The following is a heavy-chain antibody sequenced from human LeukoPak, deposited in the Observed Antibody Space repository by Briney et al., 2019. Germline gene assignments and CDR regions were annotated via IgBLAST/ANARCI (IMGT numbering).Heavy chain of an antibody. D-gene: IGHD2-21*02. Sequence: GGSLRPSFAATGSTLRNYPIPWARQAPGRGLEWVAVILHDGSNTTYADSVKGRLTISRDNSTKPAFLQMTSRRIDDTAIYYCTRPGFGDYDFDPWGQGTLVTVSS. CDR3: TRPGFGDYDFDP. CDR2: ILHDGSNT. J-gene: IGHJ5*02. CDR1: GSTLRNYP. V-gene: IGHV3-30*04.